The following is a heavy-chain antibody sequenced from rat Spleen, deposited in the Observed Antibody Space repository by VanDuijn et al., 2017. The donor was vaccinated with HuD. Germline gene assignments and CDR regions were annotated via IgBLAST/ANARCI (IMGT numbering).Heavy chain of an antibody. V-gene: IGHV4-2*01. CDR2: INKDSSTI. CDR3: TAGGLGARNWFAY. Sequence: EVKLVESGGGLVHPGRSLKLSCAVSGFNFDDYWMTWVRQAPGKGLEWIGEINKDSSTINYSPSLKDKFTISRDNAQNTLYLQMNNLRSEDTAMYYCTAGGLGARNWFAYWGQGTLVTVSS. CDR1: GFNFDDYW. J-gene: IGHJ3*01. D-gene: IGHD5-1*01.